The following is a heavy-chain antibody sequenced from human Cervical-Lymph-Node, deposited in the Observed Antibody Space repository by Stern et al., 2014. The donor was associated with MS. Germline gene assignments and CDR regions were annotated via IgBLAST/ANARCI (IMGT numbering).Heavy chain of an antibody. CDR2: IDPSDSET. V-gene: IGHV5-51*01. CDR3: ARQASTVAHRGDY. Sequence: VQLQESGAEVTKPGESLRISCKTSGYDFTRHLIGWVRQLPGKGLEFMGAIDPSDSETRYSPSFQGQVPISADTSTTTAYLQWRSLRASDTGMYFCARQASTVAHRGDYWGQGTLVTVSS. CDR1: GYDFTRHL. D-gene: IGHD2-21*02. J-gene: IGHJ4*02.